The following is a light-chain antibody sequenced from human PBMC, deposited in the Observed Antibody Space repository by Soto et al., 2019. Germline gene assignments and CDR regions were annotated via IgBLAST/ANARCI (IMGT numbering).Light chain of an antibody. CDR1: SVGAYNF. J-gene: IGLJ2*01. Sequence: QSALTQPASVSGSPGQSIPISCTGTSVGAYNFVPWYQHHTGKAPKLLIYDVSNRPSGVSDRFSGSKSGNTASLTISGLQPEDEADYYCSSYTRSTTLMVFGGGTKLTVL. V-gene: IGLV2-14*03. CDR2: DVS. CDR3: SSYTRSTTLMV.